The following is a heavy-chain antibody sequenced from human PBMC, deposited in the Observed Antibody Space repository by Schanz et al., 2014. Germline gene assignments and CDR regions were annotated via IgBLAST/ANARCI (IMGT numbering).Heavy chain of an antibody. CDR3: ARRKSDYGGPRDWFDP. CDR1: GDSITHFY. J-gene: IGHJ5*02. CDR2: NSYYEAS. V-gene: IGHV4-59*06. D-gene: IGHD2-21*01. Sequence: QVRLQESGPGLVRPSETLSLTCTVSGDSITHFYWSWIRQTPGKGLEWIGDNSYYEASSYNPALRSRVALSLDTSKNQFSLSLLSVTAADTAVYFCARRKSDYGGPRDWFDPWGQGILVTVSS.